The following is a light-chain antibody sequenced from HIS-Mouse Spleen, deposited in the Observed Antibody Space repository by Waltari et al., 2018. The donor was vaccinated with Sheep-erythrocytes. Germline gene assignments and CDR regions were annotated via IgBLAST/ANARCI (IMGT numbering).Light chain of an antibody. CDR3: QQYNSYPLT. CDR2: KAS. Sequence: DIQMTQSPSTLSASVGDRVTITCRASQSISSWVAWYQQKPGKAPKLLIYKASSLESGVPSRFSGSGSGTEFTLTISSLQPDDFATYYCQQYNSYPLTFGGGTK. V-gene: IGKV1-5*03. CDR1: QSISSW. J-gene: IGKJ4*01.